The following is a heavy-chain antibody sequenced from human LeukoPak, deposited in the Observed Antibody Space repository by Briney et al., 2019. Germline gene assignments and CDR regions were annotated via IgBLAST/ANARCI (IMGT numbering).Heavy chain of an antibody. CDR1: GYTFTDYY. CDR3: ARGVGSSWFDP. D-gene: IGHD6-13*01. V-gene: IGHV1-2*02. CDR2: INPNSGGA. Sequence: ASVTVSCKASGYTFTDYYLHWVRQAPGQGLEWMGWINPNSGGANFALNFQGRVTMTRATSISTAYMELSRLTSDDTAVYYCARGVGSSWFDPWRQGTLVTVSS. J-gene: IGHJ5*02.